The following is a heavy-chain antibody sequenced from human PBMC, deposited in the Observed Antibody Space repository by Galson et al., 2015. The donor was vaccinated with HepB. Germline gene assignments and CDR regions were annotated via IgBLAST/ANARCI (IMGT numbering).Heavy chain of an antibody. CDR2: IDRSGGKT. J-gene: IGHJ4*02. Sequence: LRLSCAASGFTFSDFALTWVRQAPGKGLEWVSTIDRSGGKTFSADYVRGRFTISRDNPKNTLYVQMNNLRADDTAVYYCVKDWGPADRCSDAGCLAYWGPGTLVTVSS. D-gene: IGHD3-16*01. V-gene: IGHV3-23*01. CDR1: GFTFSDFA. CDR3: VKDWGPADRCSDAGCLAY.